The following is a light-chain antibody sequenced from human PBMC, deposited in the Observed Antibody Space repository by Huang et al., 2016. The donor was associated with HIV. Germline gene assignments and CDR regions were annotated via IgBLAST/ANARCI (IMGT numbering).Light chain of an antibody. CDR2: GVS. Sequence: EIVMTQSPATLSGSPGERVTLCCRASLSLSSQVAWYRQKRGQAPRLLIYGVSTRATDIPARFSGSGSGTDFTLTINSLQSEDFATYYCQQYNDWPLPFGQGTEVEIK. CDR1: LSLSSQ. J-gene: IGKJ1*01. V-gene: IGKV3-15*01. CDR3: QQYNDWPLP.